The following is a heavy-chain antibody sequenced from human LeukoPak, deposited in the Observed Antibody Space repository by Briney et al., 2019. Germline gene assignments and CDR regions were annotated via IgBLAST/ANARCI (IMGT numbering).Heavy chain of an antibody. CDR3: AELGITMIGGV. CDR1: GFSFSSYE. V-gene: IGHV3-48*03. CDR2: ISASGTLT. J-gene: IGHJ6*04. Sequence: GGSLRLSCAASGFSFSSYEMNWVRQAPGKGLEWISYISASGTLTHYADSVKGRFTISRDNAKNSLYLQMNSLRAEDTAVYYCAELGITMIGGVWGKGTTVTISS. D-gene: IGHD3-10*02.